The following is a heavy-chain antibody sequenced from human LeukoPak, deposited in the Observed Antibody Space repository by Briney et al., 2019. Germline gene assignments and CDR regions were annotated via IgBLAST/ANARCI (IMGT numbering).Heavy chain of an antibody. J-gene: IGHJ4*02. CDR3: ARSPTVTVFLDY. V-gene: IGHV1-46*01. Sequence: ASVTVSCKASGYTFTSYYMHWVRQAPGQGLEWMGIINPSGGSTSYAQKFQGRVTMTRDTSTSTVYMELSSLRSEDTAVYYCARSPTVTVFLDYWGQGTLVTVSS. D-gene: IGHD4-17*01. CDR1: GYTFTSYY. CDR2: INPSGGST.